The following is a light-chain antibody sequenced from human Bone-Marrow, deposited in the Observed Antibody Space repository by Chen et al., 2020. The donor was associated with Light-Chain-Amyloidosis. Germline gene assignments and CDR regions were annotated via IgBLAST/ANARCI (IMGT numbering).Light chain of an antibody. CDR2: EVT. Sequence: QSALTHPASVSGSPGQSITISCTGTSSNVGSYNLVSWYQQHPGKVPKLMIYEVTKRPSGVSDRFSGSKSGNTASLTISGLQAEDEADYYCCSYRGSNTWVFGGGTKLTVL. J-gene: IGLJ3*02. CDR3: CSYRGSNTWV. V-gene: IGLV2-23*02. CDR1: SSNVGSYNL.